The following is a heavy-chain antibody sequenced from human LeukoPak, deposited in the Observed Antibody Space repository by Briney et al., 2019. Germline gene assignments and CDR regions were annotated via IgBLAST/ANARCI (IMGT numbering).Heavy chain of an antibody. CDR1: GYSFTSYW. V-gene: IGHV5-51*01. Sequence: KAGESLKISCKGSGYSFTSYWIGWVRQMPGKGLEWMGIIYPGDSDTRYSPSFQGQVTISADKSISTAYLQWSSLKASDTAMYYCARWKGYCSSTSCYPFYYMDVWGKGTTVTVSS. D-gene: IGHD2-2*01. J-gene: IGHJ6*03. CDR2: IYPGDSDT. CDR3: ARWKGYCSSTSCYPFYYMDV.